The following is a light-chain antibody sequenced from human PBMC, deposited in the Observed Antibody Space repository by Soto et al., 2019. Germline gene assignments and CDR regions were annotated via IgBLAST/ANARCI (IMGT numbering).Light chain of an antibody. J-gene: IGKJ2*03. CDR3: QQHQSRPPQHS. CDR1: QSIASN. V-gene: IGKV3-15*01. CDR2: GAS. Sequence: EIVMMQSPDTLSVSPGERATLSCRASQSIASNLAWYQQKPGQAPRLLIHGASTRATGVPARFSGSGSGTEFTLTLSSLQSEDFAVEFCQQHQSRPPQHSFGHGTKLQIK.